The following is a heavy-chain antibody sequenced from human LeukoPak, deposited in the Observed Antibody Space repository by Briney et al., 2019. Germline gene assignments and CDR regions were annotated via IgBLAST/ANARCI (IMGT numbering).Heavy chain of an antibody. CDR2: INTNTGNP. CDR1: GYTFSTYA. CDR3: AREYYYDSSGYAFYFDY. D-gene: IGHD3-22*01. V-gene: IGHV7-4-1*02. Sequence: GASVKVSCKASGYTFSTYAMNWVRQAPGQGLECMGWINTNTGNPTYAQGFTGRFVFSLDTSVSTAYLQISSLKAEDTAVYYCAREYYYDSSGYAFYFDYWGQGTLVTVSS. J-gene: IGHJ4*02.